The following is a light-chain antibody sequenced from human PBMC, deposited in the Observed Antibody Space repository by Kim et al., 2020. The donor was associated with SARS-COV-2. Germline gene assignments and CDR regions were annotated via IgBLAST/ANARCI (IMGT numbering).Light chain of an antibody. V-gene: IGKV3D-15*01. CDR1: KSVRTK. Sequence: PGERATHACRARKSVRTKLSWYQQKPGQAPRRLIYGASTRATGIPARFSGSGAGTDFTLTISSLQSEDFAVYFCQQYDNWPPITFGQGTRLEIK. J-gene: IGKJ5*01. CDR2: GAS. CDR3: QQYDNWPPIT.